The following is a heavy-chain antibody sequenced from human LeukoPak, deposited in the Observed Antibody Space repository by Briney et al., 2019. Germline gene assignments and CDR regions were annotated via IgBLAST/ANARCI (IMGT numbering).Heavy chain of an antibody. CDR2: FDPEDGET. Sequence: ASVKVSCKVSGYTLTELSMHWVRQAPGKGLEWMGGFDPEDGETIYAQRFQGRVTMTEDTSTDTAYMELSSLRSEDTAVYYCATFVVVTAIGWFDPWGQGTLVTVSS. CDR3: ATFVVVTAIGWFDP. D-gene: IGHD2-21*02. V-gene: IGHV1-24*01. CDR1: GYTLTELS. J-gene: IGHJ5*02.